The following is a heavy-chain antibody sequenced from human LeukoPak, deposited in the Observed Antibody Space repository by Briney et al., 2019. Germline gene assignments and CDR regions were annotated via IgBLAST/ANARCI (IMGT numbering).Heavy chain of an antibody. V-gene: IGHV3-66*01. J-gene: IGHJ6*02. Sequence: PGGSLRLSCAASGFTVSSYYMSWVRQAPGKGLKWVSVIYSGGSTYYADSVKGRFTISRDNSKNTLYLQMNSLRAEDTAVYYRARVRPLLAYAMDVWGQGTTVTVS. CDR1: GFTVSSYY. CDR2: IYSGGST. D-gene: IGHD1-1*01. CDR3: ARVRPLLAYAMDV.